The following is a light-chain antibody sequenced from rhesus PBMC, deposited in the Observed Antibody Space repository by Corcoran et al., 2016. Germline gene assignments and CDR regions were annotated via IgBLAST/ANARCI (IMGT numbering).Light chain of an antibody. J-gene: IGKJ2*01. CDR3: QQSSSFPYS. Sequence: EIVLTQSPAFQSVTLTEKVTITCQASVSIRSSLHWYQQKPDQSPKLLIKFAYQSISGVPSRFSVSASGKDFTRRINSLEAEDAASYDCQQSSSFPYSFGQGTKVEIK. CDR1: VSIRSS. V-gene: IGKV6-55*01. CDR2: FAY.